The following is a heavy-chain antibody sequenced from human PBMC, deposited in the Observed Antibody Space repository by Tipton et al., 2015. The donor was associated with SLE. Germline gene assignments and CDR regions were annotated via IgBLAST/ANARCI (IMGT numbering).Heavy chain of an antibody. V-gene: IGHV4-39*07. Sequence: TLSLTCTVSGGSISSSSYYWSWIRQPPGKGLEWIGEINHSGSTNYNPSLKSRVTISVDTSKNQFSLKLSSVPAADTAVYYCARPPTSFAYDSSGLDYWGQGTLVTVSS. CDR3: ARPPTSFAYDSSGLDY. CDR2: INHSGST. D-gene: IGHD3-22*01. CDR1: GGSISSSSYY. J-gene: IGHJ4*02.